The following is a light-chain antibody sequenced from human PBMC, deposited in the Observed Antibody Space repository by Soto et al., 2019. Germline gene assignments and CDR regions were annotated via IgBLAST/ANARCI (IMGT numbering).Light chain of an antibody. V-gene: IGLV2-8*01. Sequence: QSALTQPASVSGSPGQSITISCTGTSSDVGGYNYVSWYQQHPGKAPKLMIYDVTKRPSGVPDRFSGSKSANTASLTVSGLQAEDEADYYCMCYAGGNNWVFGGGTKLTVL. J-gene: IGLJ3*02. CDR1: SSDVGGYNY. CDR2: DVT. CDR3: MCYAGGNNWV.